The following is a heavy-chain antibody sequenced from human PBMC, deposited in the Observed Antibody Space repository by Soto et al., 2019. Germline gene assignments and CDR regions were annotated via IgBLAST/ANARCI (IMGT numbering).Heavy chain of an antibody. CDR2: ISGSGDTT. V-gene: IGHV3-23*01. Sequence: EVQVLESGGGLVQPGGSLRLSCVISRLTFSNYALNWVRQAPGKGLEWVSSISGSGDTTYYADSVKGRFTISRDNSKNPLYLQMNSLRVEDTALYYCAKADYSYSWAPGYYWGQGTLVTVSS. CDR1: RLTFSNYA. J-gene: IGHJ4*02. CDR3: AKADYSYSWAPGYY. D-gene: IGHD6-13*01.